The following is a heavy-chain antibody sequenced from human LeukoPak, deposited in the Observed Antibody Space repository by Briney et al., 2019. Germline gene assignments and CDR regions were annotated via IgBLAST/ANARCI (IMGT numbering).Heavy chain of an antibody. V-gene: IGHV4-4*07. Sequence: SETLSLTCTVSGGSISSYYWSWIRQPAGKGLEWIGRIYTSGSTNYNPSLKSRVTISVDTSKNQFSLKLSSVTAADTAVYYCARDTYHYDSSGYINWFDPWGQGTLVTVSS. CDR3: ARDTYHYDSSGYINWFDP. J-gene: IGHJ5*02. D-gene: IGHD3-22*01. CDR1: GGSISSYY. CDR2: IYTSGST.